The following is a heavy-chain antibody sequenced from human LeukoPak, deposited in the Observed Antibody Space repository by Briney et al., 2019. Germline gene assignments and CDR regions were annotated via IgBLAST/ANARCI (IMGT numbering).Heavy chain of an antibody. Sequence: SETLPLTRAVSGESFSGYFWTWIRQPPGKGLEWIGESNHFGSTDYNPSLKSRVTISVDTSKKQFSLNVRSVTDADTAVYFCARGRLQLWSFPLPYNHYAIDVWGQGTTVTVSS. V-gene: IGHV4-34*01. CDR2: SNHFGST. D-gene: IGHD5-18*01. CDR1: GESFSGYF. CDR3: ARGRLQLWSFPLPYNHYAIDV. J-gene: IGHJ6*02.